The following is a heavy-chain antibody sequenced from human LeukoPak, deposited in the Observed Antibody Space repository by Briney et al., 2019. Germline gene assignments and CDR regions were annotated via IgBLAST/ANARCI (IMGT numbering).Heavy chain of an antibody. CDR3: ARRRFSEWLSPFDY. V-gene: IGHV4-34*01. CDR1: GGSFSGYY. Sequence: SETLSLTCAVYGGSFSGYYWSWIRQPPGKGLEWIGEINHSGSTNYNPSLKSRVTISVDTSKNQFSLKLSSVTAADTAVYYCARRRFSEWLSPFDYWGQGTLVTVSS. D-gene: IGHD3-3*01. CDR2: INHSGST. J-gene: IGHJ4*02.